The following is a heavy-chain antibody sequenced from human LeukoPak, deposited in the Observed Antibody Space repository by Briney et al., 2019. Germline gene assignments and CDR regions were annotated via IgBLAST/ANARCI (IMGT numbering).Heavy chain of an antibody. Sequence: GGSLRLSCAASAFTFSTYAMSWVRQAPGRGLEWVSAISGSGGSTYYADSVKGRFTISRDNSKNTLYLQMNSLRAEDTALYYCAKILNYGCLQRGGYFHHWAQNPVVTVST. D-gene: IGHD3-10*01. J-gene: IGHJ1*01. CDR1: AFTFSTYA. CDR2: ISGSGGST. V-gene: IGHV3-23*01. CDR3: AKILNYGCLQRGGYFHH.